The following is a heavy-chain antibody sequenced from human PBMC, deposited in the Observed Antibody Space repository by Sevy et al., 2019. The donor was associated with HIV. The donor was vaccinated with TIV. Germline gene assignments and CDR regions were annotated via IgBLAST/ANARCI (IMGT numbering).Heavy chain of an antibody. V-gene: IGHV3-30-3*01. CDR2: ISYDGINK. CDR3: ASDSNSGYYYYYAMDV. D-gene: IGHD1-26*01. Sequence: GGSLRLSCAASGFIFSNYAMHWVRQAPGKGLEWVAVISYDGINKYYADSVKGRFTISRDNSKNTLYVQMNSLRAEDTAVYYCASDSNSGYYYYYAMDVWGQGTTVTVSS. J-gene: IGHJ6*02. CDR1: GFIFSNYA.